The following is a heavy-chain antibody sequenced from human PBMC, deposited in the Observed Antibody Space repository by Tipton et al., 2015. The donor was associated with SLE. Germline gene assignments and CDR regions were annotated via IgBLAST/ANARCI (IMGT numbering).Heavy chain of an antibody. Sequence: TLSLTCTVSGGSISSGSYYWSWIRRPAGKGLEWIGRIYTSGSTNYNPSLKSRVTISVDTSKNQFSLKLSSVTAADTAVYYCARVGGSYPGTFDIWGQGTMVTVSS. CDR1: GGSISSGSYY. CDR2: IYTSGST. J-gene: IGHJ3*02. V-gene: IGHV4-61*02. CDR3: ARVGGSYPGTFDI. D-gene: IGHD1-26*01.